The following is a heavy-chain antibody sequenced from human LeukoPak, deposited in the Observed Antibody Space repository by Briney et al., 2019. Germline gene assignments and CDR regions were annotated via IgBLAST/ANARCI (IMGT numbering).Heavy chain of an antibody. J-gene: IGHJ6*02. Sequence: SETLSLICAVYGGSFSGYYWSWIRQPPGKGLEWIGYIYYSGSTNYNPSLKSRVTISVDTSKNQFSLKLSSVTAADTAVYYCARQPYYYDSSGYPYSYYYYYYGMDVWGQGTTVTVSS. CDR1: GGSFSGYY. D-gene: IGHD3-22*01. V-gene: IGHV4-59*08. CDR3: ARQPYYYDSSGYPYSYYYYYYGMDV. CDR2: IYYSGST.